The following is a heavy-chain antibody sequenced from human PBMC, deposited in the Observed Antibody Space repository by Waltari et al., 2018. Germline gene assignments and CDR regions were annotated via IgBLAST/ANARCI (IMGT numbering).Heavy chain of an antibody. J-gene: IGHJ4*02. V-gene: IGHV3-23*01. Sequence: EVQLLESGGGLVQRGGSLRLSCAGSGFSFSSYAMSWVRQAPGKGLAWVSGISSSGGSTDYANSVKGRFTISRDNSNNTLYLQMNSLRAEDTAVYYCAIPKSSALYGGFDYWGQGTLVTVSS. CDR3: AIPKSSALYGGFDY. CDR1: GFSFSSYA. CDR2: ISSSGGST. D-gene: IGHD6-19*01.